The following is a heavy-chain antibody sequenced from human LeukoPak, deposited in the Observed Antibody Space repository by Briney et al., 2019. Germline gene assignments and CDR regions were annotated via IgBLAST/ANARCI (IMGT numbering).Heavy chain of an antibody. CDR3: ARDLRTPTTVTTWWEGAFDI. J-gene: IGHJ3*02. CDR2: INPNSGGT. Sequence: GASVKVSCKASGYTFTDYYMHWVRQAPGQGLEWMGWINPNSGGTNYAQTFQGRVTMTRDTSISTAYMDLSRLRSDDTAVYYCARDLRTPTTVTTWWEGAFDIWGQGTMVTVSS. V-gene: IGHV1-2*02. CDR1: GYTFTDYY. D-gene: IGHD4-11*01.